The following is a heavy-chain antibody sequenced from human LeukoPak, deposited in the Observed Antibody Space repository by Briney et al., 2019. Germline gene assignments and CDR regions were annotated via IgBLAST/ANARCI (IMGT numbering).Heavy chain of an antibody. J-gene: IGHJ4*02. Sequence: GGSLRLSCAASGFTFSSYAMSWVRQAPGKGLEWVSAISGSGGSTYYADSVKGRFTISRDNSKNTLYLQMNSMRAEDTAVYYCAKSVDNCGGDCDDPSYHDYWGQGTLVTVSS. CDR1: GFTFSSYA. CDR3: AKSVDNCGGDCDDPSYHDY. V-gene: IGHV3-23*01. D-gene: IGHD2-21*01. CDR2: ISGSGGST.